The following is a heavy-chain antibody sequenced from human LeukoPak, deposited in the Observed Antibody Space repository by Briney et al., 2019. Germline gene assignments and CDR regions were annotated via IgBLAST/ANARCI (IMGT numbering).Heavy chain of an antibody. CDR1: GGSISSSSYY. CDR2: IYYSGST. D-gene: IGHD2-2*01. Sequence: SETLSLTCTVSGGSISSSSYYWGWIRQPPGKGLEWIGSIYYSGSTYYNPSLKSRVTISVDTSKNQFSLKLSSVTAADTAVYYCASTDIVVVPAAMDAFDIWGQGTMVTVSS. CDR3: ASTDIVVVPAAMDAFDI. V-gene: IGHV4-39*07. J-gene: IGHJ3*02.